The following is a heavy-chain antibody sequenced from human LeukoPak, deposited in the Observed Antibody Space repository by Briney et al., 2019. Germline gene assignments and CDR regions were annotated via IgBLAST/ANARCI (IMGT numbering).Heavy chain of an antibody. J-gene: IGHJ6*03. CDR3: ARGTGEWYYDTFQGYMDV. V-gene: IGHV3-21*01. Sequence: GGSLRLSCAASGFTFSSYSMNWVRQAPGKGLELVSSISSSSYIYYADSVKGRFTISRDNAKNSLYLQMNSLRAEDTAVYYCARGTGEWYYDTFQGYMDVWGKGTTVTVSS. CDR1: GFTFSSYS. CDR2: ISSSSYI. D-gene: IGHD3-22*01.